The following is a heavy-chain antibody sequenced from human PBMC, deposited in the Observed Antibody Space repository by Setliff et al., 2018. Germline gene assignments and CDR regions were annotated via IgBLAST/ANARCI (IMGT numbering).Heavy chain of an antibody. Sequence: PSETLSLTCTVSGGSISSGSYYWSWIRQPAGKGLEWIGHIYTSGSTNYNPSLKSRVTISVDTSKNQFSLKLSSVTAADTAVYYCARETTMTYYFYYMDVWGKGTTVTVSS. D-gene: IGHD4-17*01. CDR1: GGSISSGSYY. CDR2: IYTSGST. CDR3: ARETTMTYYFYYMDV. J-gene: IGHJ6*03. V-gene: IGHV4-61*09.